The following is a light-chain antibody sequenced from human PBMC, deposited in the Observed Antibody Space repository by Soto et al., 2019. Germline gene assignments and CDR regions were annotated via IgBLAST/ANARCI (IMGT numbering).Light chain of an antibody. CDR3: QQYESLPLT. J-gene: IGKJ5*01. V-gene: IGKV3-15*01. CDR1: QSVSSN. CDR2: GAS. Sequence: EIVMTQSPATLSVSPGERATLSCRASQSVSSNLAWYQQKPGQAPRLLIYGASTRATGIPARFSGSGSGTGFTFTISSLQPEDFATYYCQQYESLPLTFGQRTRLEIK.